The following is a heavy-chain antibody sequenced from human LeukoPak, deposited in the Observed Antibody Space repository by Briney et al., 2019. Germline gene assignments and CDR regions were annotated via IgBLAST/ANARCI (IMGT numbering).Heavy chain of an antibody. CDR3: AIVVSGYFQH. CDR2: INHSGST. Sequence: SETLSLTCAVYGGSFSGYYWSLIRQPPGKGLEWIGEINHSGSTNYNPSLKSRVTISVDTSKNQFSLKLSSVTAADTAVCYCAIVVSGYFQHWGQGTLVTVSS. CDR1: GGSFSGYY. J-gene: IGHJ1*01. V-gene: IGHV4-34*01.